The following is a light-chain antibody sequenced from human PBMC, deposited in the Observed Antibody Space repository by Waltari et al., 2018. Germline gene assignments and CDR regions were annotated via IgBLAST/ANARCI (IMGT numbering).Light chain of an antibody. J-gene: IGLJ2*01. CDR3: CSYAGSSTFA. CDR1: SSDVGDYNY. V-gene: IGLV2-23*02. CDR2: DVT. Sequence: QSALTQPASVSGSPGQSITISCTATSSDVGDYNYVSWYQQHPGKAPKPMIYDVTKRPSGVSNRFSGSKSGNTASLTISGLQAEDEGDYYCCSYAGSSTFAFGGGTKLTVL.